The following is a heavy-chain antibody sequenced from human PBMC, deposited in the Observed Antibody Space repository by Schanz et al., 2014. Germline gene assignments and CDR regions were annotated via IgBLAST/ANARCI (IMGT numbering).Heavy chain of an antibody. CDR2: ISNDGSIK. Sequence: QVQLVESGGGVVQPGGSLRLSCAASGFTFCSYGMHWVRQAPGKGLEWVALISNDGSIKYYADSVEGRFTISRDNSKTTLSLQMNSLRAEDTAVYYCAKQIHYDILTVTRNWGQGTLVTVSS. CDR3: AKQIHYDILTVTRN. J-gene: IGHJ4*02. D-gene: IGHD3-9*01. V-gene: IGHV3-30*19. CDR1: GFTFCSYG.